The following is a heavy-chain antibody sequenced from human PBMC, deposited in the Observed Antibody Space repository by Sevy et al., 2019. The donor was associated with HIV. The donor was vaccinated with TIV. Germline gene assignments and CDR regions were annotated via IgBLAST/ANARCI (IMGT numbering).Heavy chain of an antibody. CDR1: GFSVSNSY. V-gene: IGHV3-53*01. CDR2: IYSGDST. J-gene: IGHJ3*02. D-gene: IGHD3-22*01. CDR3: ARLSVYYYDSSGYYTTGHAFDI. Sequence: RHGGSLRLSCAASGFSVSNSYMSWVRQAPGKGLQWVSVIYSGDSTYYTDSVKGRFTISRDNSKNTLYLQMNSLRAEDTAVYYCARLSVYYYDSSGYYTTGHAFDIWGQGTMVTVSS.